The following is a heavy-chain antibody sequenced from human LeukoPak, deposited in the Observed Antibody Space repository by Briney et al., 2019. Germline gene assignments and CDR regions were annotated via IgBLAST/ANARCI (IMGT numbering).Heavy chain of an antibody. Sequence: PSETLSLTCSFSGGSISGYYWSWIRQPPGKGLEWIGEINHSGSTNYNPSLKSRVTISVDTSKNQFSLKLSSVTAADTAVYYCATGTPLDVWGQGTTVTVSS. CDR2: INHSGST. V-gene: IGHV4-34*01. CDR3: ATGTPLDV. J-gene: IGHJ6*02. CDR1: GGSISGYY. D-gene: IGHD1-1*01.